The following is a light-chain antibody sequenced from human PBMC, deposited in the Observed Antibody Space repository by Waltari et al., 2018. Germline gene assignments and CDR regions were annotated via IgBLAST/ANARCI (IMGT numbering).Light chain of an antibody. V-gene: IGKV1-5*03. CDR3: QQYNSYSWT. J-gene: IGKJ1*01. CDR2: KAS. CDR1: QSSSSW. Sequence: TCRASQSSSSWLAWYQQKPGKAPKLLIYKASSVESGVPSRFSGSGSVTEFTLTISSLQPDDFATYYCQQYNSYSWTFGQGTKVEIK.